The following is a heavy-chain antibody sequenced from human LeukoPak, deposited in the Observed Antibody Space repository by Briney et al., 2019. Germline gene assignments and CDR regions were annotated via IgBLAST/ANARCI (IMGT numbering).Heavy chain of an antibody. CDR1: GYTFTSYD. Sequence: APVKVSCKASGYTFTSYDINWVRQAPGQGLEWMGWINPNTGDTNFAQKFQGRVAMTRDTSLSTAYMDLSRLTSDDTAVYYCARDWPGISLHFDLWGRGTLITVSS. J-gene: IGHJ2*01. V-gene: IGHV1-2*02. CDR2: INPNTGDT. CDR3: ARDWPGISLHFDL. D-gene: IGHD2-15*01.